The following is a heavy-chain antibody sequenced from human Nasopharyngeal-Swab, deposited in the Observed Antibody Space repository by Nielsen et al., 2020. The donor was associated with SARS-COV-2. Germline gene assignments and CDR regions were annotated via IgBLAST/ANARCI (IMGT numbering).Heavy chain of an antibody. CDR2: ISAYNGNT. CDR3: ARRAIAVAGTGLDY. J-gene: IGHJ4*02. Sequence: ASVKVSCKASGYTFTSYGISWVRQAPGQGLEWMRWISAYNGNTNYAQKLQGRVTMTTDTSTSTAYMELRSLRSDDTAVYYCARRAIAVAGTGLDYWGQGTLVTVSS. V-gene: IGHV1-18*01. D-gene: IGHD6-19*01. CDR1: GYTFTSYG.